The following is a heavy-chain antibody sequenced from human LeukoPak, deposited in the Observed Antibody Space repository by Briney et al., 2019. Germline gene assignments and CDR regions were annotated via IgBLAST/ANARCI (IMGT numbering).Heavy chain of an antibody. J-gene: IGHJ5*02. Sequence: SETLSLTCTVSGDSINSLDLWSWVRQPPGKGLEWIGYIHYSGSTYYNPSLKSRVTISVDTSKKQFYLKVNSVTATDTAVYYCASSETVMRTWGQGTLVTVSS. CDR1: GDSINSLDL. V-gene: IGHV4-30-4*01. D-gene: IGHD3-16*01. CDR2: IHYSGST. CDR3: ASSETVMRT.